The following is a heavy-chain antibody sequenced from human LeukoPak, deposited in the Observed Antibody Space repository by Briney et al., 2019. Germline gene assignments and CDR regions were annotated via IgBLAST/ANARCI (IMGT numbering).Heavy chain of an antibody. J-gene: IGHJ4*02. CDR3: ARGRGVYASSSTTFDY. V-gene: IGHV1-18*01. CDR1: GYTFTKYG. Sequence: ASVTVSCKASGYTFTKYGITWVRQAPGQGLEWMGWISPYNGNRNYAQKLQDRVTMTTDTSTSTAYIELRSLRSDDTAVYYCARGRGVYASSSTTFDYWGQGTLVTVSS. D-gene: IGHD6-6*01. CDR2: ISPYNGNR.